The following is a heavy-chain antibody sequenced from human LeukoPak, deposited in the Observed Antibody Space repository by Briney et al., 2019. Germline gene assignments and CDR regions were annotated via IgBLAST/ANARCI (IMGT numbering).Heavy chain of an antibody. CDR1: GYRFTSYW. J-gene: IGHJ3*02. D-gene: IGHD1-7*01. CDR2: IYPGDSDT. V-gene: IGHV5-51*01. CDR3: ARQTGITGTTAAFDI. Sequence: GESLKISCKGSGYRFTSYWIGWVRQMPGKGLEWMGIIYPGDSDTRYSPSFQGQVTISADKSISTAYLQWSSLKASDTAMYYCARQTGITGTTAAFDIWGQGTMVTVSS.